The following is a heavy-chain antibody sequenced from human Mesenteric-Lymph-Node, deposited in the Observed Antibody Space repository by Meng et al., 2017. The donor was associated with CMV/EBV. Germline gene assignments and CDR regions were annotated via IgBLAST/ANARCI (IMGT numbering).Heavy chain of an antibody. CDR2: ISRDGGNT. CDR1: GFTFDDYT. D-gene: IGHD1-26*01. CDR3: AKDMGKVGDSYYYHGMDA. J-gene: IGHJ6*02. Sequence: GESLKISCAASGFTFDDYTMHWVRQVPGKGLEWVSLISRDGGNTKYADSMKGRFTISRDNSKNSLYLQMNSLTTEDTALYYCAKDMGKVGDSYYYHGMDAWGQGTTVTVSS. V-gene: IGHV3-43*01.